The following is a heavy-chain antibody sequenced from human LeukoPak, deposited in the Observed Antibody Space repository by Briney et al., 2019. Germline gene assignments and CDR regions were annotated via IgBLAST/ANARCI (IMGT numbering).Heavy chain of an antibody. CDR1: GGSISSGGYY. CDR2: IYHSGST. Sequence: SQTLSLTCTVSGGSISSGGYYWSWIRQPPGKGLEWIGYIYHSGSTYYNPSLKSRVTISVDRSKNQFSLKLSSVTAADTAVYYCARFNVGRTYYFDYWGQGTLVTVSS. J-gene: IGHJ4*02. CDR3: ARFNVGRTYYFDY. D-gene: IGHD1-1*01. V-gene: IGHV4-30-2*01.